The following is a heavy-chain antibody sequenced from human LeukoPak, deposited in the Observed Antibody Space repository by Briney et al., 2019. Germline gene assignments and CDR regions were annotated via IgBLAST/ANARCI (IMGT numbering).Heavy chain of an antibody. J-gene: IGHJ3*01. CDR2: IGAAGAHT. V-gene: IGHV3-64*02. CDR3: AREXXXXXTGXXXX. CDR1: GFRFSYHD. Sequence: GGSLRLSCAASGFRFSYHDMHWVRQAPGKGLEFVSSIGAAGAHTFYADSVKGRFTISRDNFQSTMYLQMDGLRPEDSAVYYCAREXXXXXTGXXXXWXXXTVVTVSS.